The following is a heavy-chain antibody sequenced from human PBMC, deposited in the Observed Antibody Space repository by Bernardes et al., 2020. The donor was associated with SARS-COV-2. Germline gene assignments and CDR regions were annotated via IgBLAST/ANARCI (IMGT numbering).Heavy chain of an antibody. Sequence: ASVKVSCKPSGYTFPSYGISWLRQPLGQGLDWMGWISVYNGNTNYPQKLQGRLTMPTDTPTTTAYMELRSLSSDDTAVYYCASSITTSVYYYGMDVWGQGTTVTVSS. J-gene: IGHJ6*02. D-gene: IGHD3-3*01. V-gene: IGHV1-18*04. CDR3: ASSITTSVYYYGMDV. CDR2: ISVYNGNT. CDR1: GYTFPSYG.